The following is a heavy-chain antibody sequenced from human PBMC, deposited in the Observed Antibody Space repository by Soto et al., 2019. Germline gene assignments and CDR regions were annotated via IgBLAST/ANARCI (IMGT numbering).Heavy chain of an antibody. Sequence: SATLSLTCNVSLASVANGYCSSIRQTPGKGLEWIGFMYFGGSFNYNPSLTSRATISVETSKNQFSMKLTSVTASDTAVYYCARSYYDSTGFAVDPWGQGTLVTVS. CDR3: ARSYYDSTGFAVDP. CDR1: LASVANGY. D-gene: IGHD3-22*01. CDR2: MYFGGSF. J-gene: IGHJ5*02. V-gene: IGHV4-59*02.